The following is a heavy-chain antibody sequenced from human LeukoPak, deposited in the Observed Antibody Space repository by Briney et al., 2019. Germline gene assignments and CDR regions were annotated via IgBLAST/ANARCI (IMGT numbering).Heavy chain of an antibody. CDR3: ARTQYYYDSCGYYYSGACDY. Sequence: GSGPVLVKPTETLTLTCTVSGFSLSNARMGVSWIRQPPGKALEWLAHIFSNDEKSYSTSLKSRLTISKDTSKSQVVLTMTNMDPVDTATYYCARTQYYYDSCGYYYSGACDYWGQGTLVTVSS. V-gene: IGHV2-26*01. CDR1: GFSLSNARMG. J-gene: IGHJ4*02. CDR2: IFSNDEK. D-gene: IGHD3-22*01.